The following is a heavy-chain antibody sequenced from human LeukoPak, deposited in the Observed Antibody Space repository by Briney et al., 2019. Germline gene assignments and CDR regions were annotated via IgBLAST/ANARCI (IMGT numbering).Heavy chain of an antibody. Sequence: PPETPCLTCTVSGGSISSYYWTWIRQPPGKGLEWIGYIYYSGSTSYNPSLKSRVTISIDTSKNQFSLILSSVTAADTAVYYCARESIAVAGFDYWGQGALVAVFS. CDR1: GGSISSYY. CDR2: IYYSGST. V-gene: IGHV4-59*01. D-gene: IGHD6-19*01. CDR3: ARESIAVAGFDY. J-gene: IGHJ4*02.